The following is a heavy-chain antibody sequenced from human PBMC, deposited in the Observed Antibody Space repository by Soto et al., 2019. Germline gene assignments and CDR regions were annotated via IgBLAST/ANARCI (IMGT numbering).Heavy chain of an antibody. V-gene: IGHV4-31*02. D-gene: IGHD3-3*01. CDR2: IYHSGST. J-gene: IGHJ3*02. Sequence: WTWLRQHPGKGLEWIGYIYHSGSTYYNPSLKSRLTISIDRSKTQFSLKLSSVTAADTALYYCARGVAASDAFDIWGQGTVVTVSS. CDR3: ARGVAASDAFDI.